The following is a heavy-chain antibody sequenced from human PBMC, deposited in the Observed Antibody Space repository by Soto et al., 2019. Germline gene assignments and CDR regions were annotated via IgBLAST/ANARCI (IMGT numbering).Heavy chain of an antibody. CDR2: IYSGGST. CDR1: GFTVSSNY. CDR3: ASAPSPWVFDY. D-gene: IGHD7-27*01. V-gene: IGHV3-53*01. J-gene: IGHJ4*02. Sequence: EVQLVESGGGLIQPGGSLRLSCAASGFTVSSNYMTWVRQTPGKGLEWVSLIYSGGSTFYADSVKGRFTISRANSRNPLYLQMNSLRAEDTAVYYFASAPSPWVFDYWGQGTLVTVSS.